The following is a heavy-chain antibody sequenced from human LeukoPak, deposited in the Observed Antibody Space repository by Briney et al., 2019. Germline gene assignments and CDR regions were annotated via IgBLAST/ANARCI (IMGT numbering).Heavy chain of an antibody. D-gene: IGHD4-23*01. V-gene: IGHV3-23*01. CDR2: ISGSGGST. CDR3: AKGSKGVNSGSYFDY. Sequence: GGSLRLSCAVSGITLSNYGMSWVRQAPGKGLEWVAGISGSGGSTNYADSVKGRFTISRDNAKNSLYLQMNSLRAEDTALYYCAKGSKGVNSGSYFDYWGQGTLVTVSS. J-gene: IGHJ4*02. CDR1: GITLSNYG.